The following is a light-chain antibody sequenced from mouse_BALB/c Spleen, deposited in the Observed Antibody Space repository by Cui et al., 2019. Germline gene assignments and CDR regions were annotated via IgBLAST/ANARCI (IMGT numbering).Light chain of an antibody. Sequence: QTVPIQSPAPISASPGEQVTMSCGASSSVSYMDWYQQKPGNSPRPWIYLTSNLDSGVPARFSGSGSGKHYSLTISSMEAEDAATYYCQQWSSNPLTFGAGTKLELK. CDR2: LTS. V-gene: IGKV4-68*01. J-gene: IGKJ5*01. CDR3: QQWSSNPLT. CDR1: SSVSY.